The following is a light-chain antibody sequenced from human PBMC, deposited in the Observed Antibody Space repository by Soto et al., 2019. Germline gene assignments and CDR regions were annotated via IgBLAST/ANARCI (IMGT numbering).Light chain of an antibody. CDR2: AAS. J-gene: IGKJ1*01. CDR3: QQYYSYPRT. CDR1: QGISSY. Sequence: IRMTQSPSSLSASTGERVTITCRASQGISSYLAWYQQKPGKAPKLLIYAASTLQSGVPSRFSGSGSGTDFTLTISCLQSEDFATYYCQQYYSYPRTFGQGTKVDIK. V-gene: IGKV1-8*01.